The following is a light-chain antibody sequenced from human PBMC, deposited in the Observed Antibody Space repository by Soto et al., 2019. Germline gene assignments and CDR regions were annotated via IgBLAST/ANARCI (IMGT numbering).Light chain of an antibody. CDR3: AAWDDSLNGFYV. V-gene: IGLV1-44*01. CDR1: SSNIGSNT. CDR2: SNN. Sequence: HSVLTQPPSASGTPGQRVTISCSGSSSNIGSNTVSWYQQLPGTAPKLLIYSNNRRPSGVPERFSGSNSGTSASLAISGLQSEDEADYYCAAWDDSLNGFYVFGTGTKVTVL. J-gene: IGLJ1*01.